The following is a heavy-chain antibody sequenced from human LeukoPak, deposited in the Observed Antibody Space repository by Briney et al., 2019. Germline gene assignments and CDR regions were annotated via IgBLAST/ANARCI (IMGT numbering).Heavy chain of an antibody. Sequence: GGSLRLSCAASGFTFSSYGMHWVRQAPGKGLEWVAFIRYDGSNKYYADSVKGRFTISRDNSKNTLYLQMNSLRAEDTAVYYCAKDWVAATLGYFDYWGQGTLVTVSS. D-gene: IGHD2-15*01. CDR1: GFTFSSYG. CDR2: IRYDGSNK. J-gene: IGHJ4*02. V-gene: IGHV3-30*02. CDR3: AKDWVAATLGYFDY.